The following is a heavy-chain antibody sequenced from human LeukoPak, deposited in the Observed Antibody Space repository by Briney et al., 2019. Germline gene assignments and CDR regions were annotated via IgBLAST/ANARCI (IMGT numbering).Heavy chain of an antibody. V-gene: IGHV3-23*01. J-gene: IGHJ4*02. CDR1: GFTFSSFA. Sequence: HPGGSLRLSCAASGFTFSSFAMGWVRQAPGKGLEWVSSISGSGGTTSYADSVRGRFTVPRDNSKNTLYLQMNSLRAEDTATYYCASQASCSSHWHSLAYWGQGTLVTVSP. CDR3: ASQASCSSHWHSLAY. CDR2: ISGSGGTT. D-gene: IGHD2-2*01.